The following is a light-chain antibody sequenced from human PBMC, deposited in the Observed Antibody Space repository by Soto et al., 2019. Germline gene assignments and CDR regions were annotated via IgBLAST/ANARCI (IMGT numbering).Light chain of an antibody. CDR1: QSISSW. CDR2: DAS. V-gene: IGKV1-5*01. CDR3: QQSYSTPYT. J-gene: IGKJ2*01. Sequence: DIQMTQSPSTLSASVGDRVTITCRASQSISSWLAWYQQKPGKAPKLLIYDASSLESGVPSRFSGSGSGTEFTLTISSLQPDDFATYYCQQSYSTPYTFGQGTKVDIK.